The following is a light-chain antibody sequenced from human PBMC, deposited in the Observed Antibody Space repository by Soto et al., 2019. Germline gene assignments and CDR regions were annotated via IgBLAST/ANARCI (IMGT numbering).Light chain of an antibody. CDR3: SSHTSSNTRV. Sequence: QSALTQPASVSGSPGQSITISCTGTSSDVGGYNYVSWYQQHPGKAPKLMIYEVSNRPSGVYYRFSGSKSGNTASLTISGLQAEDEADYYCSSHTSSNTRVFGTGTKLTVL. CDR1: SSDVGGYNY. J-gene: IGLJ1*01. V-gene: IGLV2-14*01. CDR2: EVS.